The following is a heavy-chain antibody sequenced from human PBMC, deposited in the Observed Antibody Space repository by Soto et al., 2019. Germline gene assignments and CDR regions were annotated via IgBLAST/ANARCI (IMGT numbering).Heavy chain of an antibody. CDR1: GGPLRTYA. V-gene: IGHV1-69*06. J-gene: IGHJ6*02. CDR3: ARELKAGGHFGMDV. CDR2: VIPLFGTS. D-gene: IGHD3-16*01. Sequence: QVQLVQSGAEVKEPGSSVKGACQASGGPLRTYAISWVRQAPGQGLEWMGGVIPLFGTSNYLPKFQGRVSIAADRSTETVYMELSRLRFDDTAVYFCARELKAGGHFGMDVWGQGTTVTVSS.